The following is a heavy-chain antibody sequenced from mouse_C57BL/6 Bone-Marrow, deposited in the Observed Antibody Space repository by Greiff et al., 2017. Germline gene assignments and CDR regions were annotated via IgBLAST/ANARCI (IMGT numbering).Heavy chain of an antibody. V-gene: IGHV1-15*01. CDR1: GYTFTDYE. J-gene: IGHJ4*01. D-gene: IGHD1-1*01. CDR3: NYEREMDY. CDR2: IDPETGGT. Sequence: VKLQESGAELVRPGASVTLSCKASGYTFTDYEMHWVKQTPVHGLEWIGAIDPETGGTAYNQKFKGKAILTADKSSSTAYMELRSLTSEDSAVYYCNYEREMDYWGQGTSVTVSS.